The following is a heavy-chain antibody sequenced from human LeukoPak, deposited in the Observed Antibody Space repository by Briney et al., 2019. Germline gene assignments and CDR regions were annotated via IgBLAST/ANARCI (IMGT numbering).Heavy chain of an antibody. V-gene: IGHV3-30*18. Sequence: GGSLRLSCAASGFIFSSYGTHWVRQAPGRGLEWVAVISYDGSNKYYADSVKGRFTISRDNSKNTLYLQMNSLRAEDTAVYYCAKGHDYGGNSVDYWGQGTLVTVSS. D-gene: IGHD4-23*01. CDR3: AKGHDYGGNSVDY. CDR1: GFIFSSYG. J-gene: IGHJ4*02. CDR2: ISYDGSNK.